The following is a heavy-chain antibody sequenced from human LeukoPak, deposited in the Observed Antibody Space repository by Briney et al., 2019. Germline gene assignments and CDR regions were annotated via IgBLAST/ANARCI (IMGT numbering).Heavy chain of an antibody. CDR3: ARDAITMVRGGLVYFDY. CDR2: IYSGGST. Sequence: GGSLRLSCAASGLTVSSNYMSWVRQAPGKGLEWVSVIYSGGSTYYADSVKGRFTISRDNSKNTLYLQMNSLRAEDTAVYYCARDAITMVRGGLVYFDYWGQGTLVTVSS. V-gene: IGHV3-53*01. D-gene: IGHD3-10*01. CDR1: GLTVSSNY. J-gene: IGHJ4*02.